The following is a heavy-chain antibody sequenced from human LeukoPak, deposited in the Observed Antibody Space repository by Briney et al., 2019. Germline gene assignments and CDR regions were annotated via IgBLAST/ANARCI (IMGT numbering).Heavy chain of an antibody. CDR3: ARLKYYYDSSGYRAEYFQH. CDR2: IYHSGST. V-gene: IGHV4-39*07. J-gene: IGHJ1*01. CDR1: GGSISSGTYY. Sequence: PSETLSLTCTVSGGSISSGTYYWGWIRQPPGKGLEWIGSIYHSGSTNYNPSLKSRVTISVDKSKNQFSLKLSSVTAADTAVYYCARLKYYYDSSGYRAEYFQHWGQGTLVTVSS. D-gene: IGHD3-22*01.